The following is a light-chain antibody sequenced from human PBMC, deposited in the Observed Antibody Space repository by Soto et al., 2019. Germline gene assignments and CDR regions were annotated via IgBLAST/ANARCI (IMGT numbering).Light chain of an antibody. V-gene: IGLV7-46*01. J-gene: IGLJ1*01. CDR1: TGAVTSGHY. CDR2: DTM. CDR3: LLSYPGSCV. Sequence: QAVVTQEPSLTVSPGGTVTLTCGSITGAVTSGHYAYWLQQKPGQAPRPLIYDTMKTHSWTPARFSGSLLGGKAALTLSGALPGDEAEYYCLLSYPGSCVFGPGTKLTVL.